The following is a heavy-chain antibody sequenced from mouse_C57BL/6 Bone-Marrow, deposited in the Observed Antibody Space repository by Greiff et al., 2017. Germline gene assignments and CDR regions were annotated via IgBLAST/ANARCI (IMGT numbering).Heavy chain of an antibody. CDR2: ISDGGSYT. CDR1: GFTFSSYA. D-gene: IGHD2-3*01. J-gene: IGHJ2*01. Sequence: EVQVVESGGGLVKPGGSLKLSCAASGFTFSSYAMSWVRQTPEKRLEWVATISDGGSYTYYPDNVKGRFTISRDNAKNNLYLQMSHLKSEDTAMYYCARDGYCALYYFDYWGQGTTLTVSS. CDR3: ARDGYCALYYFDY. V-gene: IGHV5-4*01.